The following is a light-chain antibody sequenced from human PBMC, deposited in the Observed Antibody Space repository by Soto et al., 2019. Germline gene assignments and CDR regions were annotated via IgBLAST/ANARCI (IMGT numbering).Light chain of an antibody. CDR1: SRDVGGYNY. CDR3: SSYTSSSTWV. V-gene: IGLV2-14*01. CDR2: DVS. Sequence: QSALTQPASVSGSPGQSITISCTGTSRDVGGYNYVCWYQQHPGKAPKLMIYDVSNRPSGASNRFSGSKSGNTASLTISGLQAEDEADYYCSSYTSSSTWVFGGGTQLTVL. J-gene: IGLJ3*02.